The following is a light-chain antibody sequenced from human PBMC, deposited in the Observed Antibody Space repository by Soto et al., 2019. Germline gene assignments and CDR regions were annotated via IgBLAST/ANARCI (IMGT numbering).Light chain of an antibody. Sequence: DIVMTQSPDSLAVSLGERATINCRSSQSVLYSSNNKSYLAWYQQKPGQPPKLLIYWASTRESGVPDRFSGSGSGTDFTLTISSLQAADVAVYYCQQYYSTPRTFGQGTKVEIK. CDR3: QQYYSTPRT. J-gene: IGKJ1*01. CDR1: QSVLYSSNNKSY. V-gene: IGKV4-1*01. CDR2: WAS.